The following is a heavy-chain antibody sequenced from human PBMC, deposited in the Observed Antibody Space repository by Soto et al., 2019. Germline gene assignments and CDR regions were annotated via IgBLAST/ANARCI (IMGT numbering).Heavy chain of an antibody. CDR3: ARDVAAADY. CDR1: GYTYISYS. J-gene: IGHJ4*02. CDR2: INVGNGNT. Sequence: ASVKVSCKASGYTYISYSMHWVRQAPGQRLEWMGWINVGNGNTKYSQNFQGRVTINQDTSASTAYMELSSLTSEDTAVYYCARDVAAADYWGQGTLVTVSS. V-gene: IGHV1-3*01. D-gene: IGHD6-13*01.